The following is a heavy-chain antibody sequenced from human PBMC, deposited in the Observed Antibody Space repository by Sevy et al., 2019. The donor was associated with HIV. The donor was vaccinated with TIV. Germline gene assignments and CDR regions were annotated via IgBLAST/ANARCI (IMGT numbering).Heavy chain of an antibody. V-gene: IGHV4-4*07. CDR2: IYTTGST. J-gene: IGHJ6*02. Sequence: SDTLSLTCTVSGDSISSYYWSWIRQPAGKGLEWIGRIYTTGSTNYNPSLNSRVTMSVDTSKNQFSLKLTSVTAADTAVYYCARGHGDYCSAVSCYPDDGMDVWGQGTTVTVSS. CDR3: ARGHGDYCSAVSCYPDDGMDV. CDR1: GDSISSYY. D-gene: IGHD2-15*01.